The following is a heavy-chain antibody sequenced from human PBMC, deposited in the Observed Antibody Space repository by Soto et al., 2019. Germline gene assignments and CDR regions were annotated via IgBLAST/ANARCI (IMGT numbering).Heavy chain of an antibody. D-gene: IGHD6-6*01. V-gene: IGHV5-51*01. CDR2: IYPGDSDT. Sequence: GESLKISCKGSGYSFTSYWIGWVRQMPGKGLEWMGIIYPGDSDTRYSPYFQGQVTISADKSISTAYLQWSSLKASDTAMYYCARRYSCSSSQQFYYYYYGMDVWGQGTTVTVSS. J-gene: IGHJ6*02. CDR3: ARRYSCSSSQQFYYYYYGMDV. CDR1: GYSFTSYW.